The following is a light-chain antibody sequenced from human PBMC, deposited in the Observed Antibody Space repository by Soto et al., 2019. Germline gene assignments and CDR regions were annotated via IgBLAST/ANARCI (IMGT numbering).Light chain of an antibody. CDR2: KAT. V-gene: IGKV1-5*03. Sequence: DIQMTQSPSTLSASVGDGVTITCRASQSIGSWLAWYQQKPGKAPKRLIYKATNLQSGVPSRFSASGSGTDFSLTISSLQPVDSATYFCQQYNDFQYTFGPGTKLEI. J-gene: IGKJ2*01. CDR1: QSIGSW. CDR3: QQYNDFQYT.